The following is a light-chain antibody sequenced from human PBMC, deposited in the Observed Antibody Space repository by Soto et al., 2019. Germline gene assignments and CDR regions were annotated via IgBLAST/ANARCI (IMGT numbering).Light chain of an antibody. CDR3: CSYAGSSVYL. Sequence: QSVLTQVASVSGSPEQSITISCTGTSSDVGTFNLVSWYQQHPGKAPRLMIYEVIKRPSGVSNRFSGSKSGNTASLTISGLQVEDEADYYCCSYAGSSVYLFGTGTKVTVL. CDR1: SSDVGTFNL. V-gene: IGLV2-23*02. CDR2: EVI. J-gene: IGLJ1*01.